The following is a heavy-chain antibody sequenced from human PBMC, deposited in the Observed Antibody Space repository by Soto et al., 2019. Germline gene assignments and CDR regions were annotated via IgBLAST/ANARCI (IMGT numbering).Heavy chain of an antibody. J-gene: IGHJ6*02. CDR2: IWYDGSNK. CDR3: ARDSPVLRFLEWLSPHGMDV. Sequence: LRLSCAASGFTFSSYGMHWVRQAPGKGLEWVAVIWYDGSNKYYADSVKGRFTISRDNSKNTLYLQMNSLRAEDTAVYYCARDSPVLRFLEWLSPHGMDVWGQGTTVTVSS. V-gene: IGHV3-33*01. D-gene: IGHD3-3*01. CDR1: GFTFSSYG.